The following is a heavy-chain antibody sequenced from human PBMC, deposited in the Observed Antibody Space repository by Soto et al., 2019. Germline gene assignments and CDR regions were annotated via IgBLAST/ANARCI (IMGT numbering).Heavy chain of an antibody. J-gene: IGHJ4*02. CDR1: GGSLSGCS. CDR2: INHSENS. V-gene: IGHV4-34*01. Sequence: LETLSLTCAVYGGSLSGCSLTWIRHPPGQGLEWIGEINHSENSKYSPSLECLVTISLDPSKNHFSLKLSSVTVADTAVYYCSRIRMLGICVWGIYRHHYYDHWGQRTLVTVSS. CDR3: SRIRMLGICVWGIYRHHYYDH. D-gene: IGHD3-16*02.